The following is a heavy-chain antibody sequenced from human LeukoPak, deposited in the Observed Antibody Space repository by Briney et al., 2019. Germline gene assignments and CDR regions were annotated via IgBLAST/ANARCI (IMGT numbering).Heavy chain of an antibody. D-gene: IGHD6-19*01. V-gene: IGHV3-23*01. CDR2: INTRADET. J-gene: IGHJ4*01. CDR1: GFSFSNYG. Sequence: PGGSLRLSYAASGFSFSNYGMSWFRQAPGKGLEWVSTINTRADETHYADSVRGRFTIFRDNSKSTLALHMSNLRVEDTAVYYCERDPSDYEWQRGWYRDFWGRGSQVTVSS. CDR3: ERDPSDYEWQRGWYRDF.